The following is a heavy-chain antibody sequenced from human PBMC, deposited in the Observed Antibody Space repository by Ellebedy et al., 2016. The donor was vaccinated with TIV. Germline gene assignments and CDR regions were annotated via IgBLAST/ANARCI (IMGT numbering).Heavy chain of an antibody. V-gene: IGHV3-7*01. CDR1: GFTFSSYC. J-gene: IGHJ3*01. D-gene: IGHD2-2*01. CDR2: IKHDGSEK. CDR3: ARPYQLRLSNDAFDV. Sequence: GESLKISCAASGFTFSSYCMSWVRQAPGKGLEWVANIKHDGSEKYYVDSVEGRFTISRDNAKSSLYLQMSSLRAEDTAVYYCARPYQLRLSNDAFDVWGQGTMVTVSS.